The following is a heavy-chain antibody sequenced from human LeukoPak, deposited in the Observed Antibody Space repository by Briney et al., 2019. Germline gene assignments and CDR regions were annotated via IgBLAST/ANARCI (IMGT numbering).Heavy chain of an antibody. Sequence: ASVKVSCKVSGYTLTELSMHWVRQAPGKGLEWMGGFDPEDGETIYAQKFQGRVTMTEDTSTDTAYMELSSPRSEDTAVYYCATGISEADGFDYWGQGTLVTVSS. J-gene: IGHJ4*02. CDR1: GYTLTELS. CDR3: ATGISEADGFDY. D-gene: IGHD6-19*01. CDR2: FDPEDGET. V-gene: IGHV1-24*01.